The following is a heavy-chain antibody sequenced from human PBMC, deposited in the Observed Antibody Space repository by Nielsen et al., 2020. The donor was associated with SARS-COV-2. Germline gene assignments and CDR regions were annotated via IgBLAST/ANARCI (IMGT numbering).Heavy chain of an antibody. CDR3: ARVNPVSDSWFDALDI. Sequence: GGSLRLSCAASGFSISDSGMHWVRQASGRGLEWLGRIRSKSHSYETVYAVSVRDRFTISRDDSENTAYLQMNSLRTDDTAVYFCARVNPVSDSWFDALDIWGQGTMVTVSS. CDR2: IRSKSHSYET. D-gene: IGHD6-13*01. CDR1: GFSISDSG. J-gene: IGHJ3*02. V-gene: IGHV3-73*01.